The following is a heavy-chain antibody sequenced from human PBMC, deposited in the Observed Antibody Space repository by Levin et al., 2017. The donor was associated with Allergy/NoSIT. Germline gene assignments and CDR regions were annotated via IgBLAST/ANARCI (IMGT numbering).Heavy chain of an antibody. CDR3: AKASLAYSSGWWTYFDY. CDR1: GFTFDDYA. J-gene: IGHJ4*02. Sequence: LSLTCAASGFTFDDYAMHWVRQAPGKGLEWVSGISWNSGSIGYADSVKGRFTISRDNAKNSLYLQMNSLRAEDTALYYCAKASLAYSSGWWTYFDYWGQGTLVTVSS. D-gene: IGHD6-19*01. V-gene: IGHV3-9*01. CDR2: ISWNSGSI.